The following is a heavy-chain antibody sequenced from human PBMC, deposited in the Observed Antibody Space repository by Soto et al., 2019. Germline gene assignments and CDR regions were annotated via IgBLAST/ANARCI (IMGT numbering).Heavy chain of an antibody. CDR2: INPYNGNT. D-gene: IGHD3-16*01. Sequence: QVQLVQSGAEVKKPGASVKVSCKASGYTFTSYGISWVRQAPGQGLEWMGWINPYNGNTNYAQKLQGRVTMTTDTTTNTAYMELRSLSSDDTAVYYCARDWFGIDYWGQGTLVTVSS. J-gene: IGHJ4*02. CDR1: GYTFTSYG. CDR3: ARDWFGIDY. V-gene: IGHV1-18*01.